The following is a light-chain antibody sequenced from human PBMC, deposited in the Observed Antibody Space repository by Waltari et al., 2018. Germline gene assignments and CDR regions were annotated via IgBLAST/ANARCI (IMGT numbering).Light chain of an antibody. CDR1: QSINTW. V-gene: IGKV1-5*03. J-gene: IGKJ1*01. CDR3: QQYKAYST. Sequence: DIQMTQFPSTLSASIGDRVTITCRASQSINTWVAWYQQKPGKAPKLLFYKASTLESGVPSRFSGDGSGTEFPLTIDSLQPDDFASYYCQQYKAYSTFGPGTQVDI. CDR2: KAS.